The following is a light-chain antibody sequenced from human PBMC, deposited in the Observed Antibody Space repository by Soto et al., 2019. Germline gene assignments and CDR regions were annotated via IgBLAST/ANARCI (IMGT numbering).Light chain of an antibody. CDR1: SSDIGNYNF. J-gene: IGLJ2*01. V-gene: IGLV2-14*01. CDR3: CSYTSTYVI. CDR2: ELT. Sequence: QSALTQPASVSGSPGQSITISCTGTSSDIGNYNFVSWYQQHPGKAPKLMIFELTNRPSGVSNRFSGSKSGNTASLTISGLQAEDEAIYYCCSYTSTYVIFGGGTKVTVL.